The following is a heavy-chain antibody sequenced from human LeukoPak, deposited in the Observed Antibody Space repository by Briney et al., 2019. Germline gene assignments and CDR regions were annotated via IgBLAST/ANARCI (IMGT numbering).Heavy chain of an antibody. J-gene: IGHJ4*02. D-gene: IGHD2-2*01. V-gene: IGHV1-69*05. CDR3: ARVSHGYCSSTSCNDPVFDY. CDR1: GYTFTSYG. Sequence: GASVKVSCKASGYTFTSYGISWVRQAPGQGLEWMGGIIPIFGTANYAQKFQGRVTITTDESTSTAYMELSSLRSEDTAVYYCARVSHGYCSSTSCNDPVFDYWGQGTLVTVSS. CDR2: IIPIFGTA.